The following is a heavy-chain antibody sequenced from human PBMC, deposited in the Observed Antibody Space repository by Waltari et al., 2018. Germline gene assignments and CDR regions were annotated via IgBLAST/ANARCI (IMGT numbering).Heavy chain of an antibody. V-gene: IGHV3-23*01. Sequence: EVQLLGSGGGLVQPGGSLRLSCVASGFTFDSYAMSWVRQAPGKGLGWVSAVSPTGGATYYVDSVKGRFTISRDNSKNTLYLEMNNLRAEDTAVYYCAKDPCCETGTANYGMDVWGQGTTVTVSS. CDR3: AKDPCCETGTANYGMDV. J-gene: IGHJ6*02. D-gene: IGHD1-7*01. CDR2: VSPTGGAT. CDR1: GFTFDSYA.